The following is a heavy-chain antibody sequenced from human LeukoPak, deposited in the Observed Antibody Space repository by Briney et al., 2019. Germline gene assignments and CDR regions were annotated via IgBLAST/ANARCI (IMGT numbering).Heavy chain of an antibody. CDR3: AKDILTGYGSLWR. J-gene: IGHJ4*02. CDR1: GGSISSYY. Sequence: SETLSLTCTVSGGSISSYYWSWIRQPPGKGLEWIGYIYYSGSTNYNPSLKSRVTISVDTSKNQFSLKLSSVTAADTAVYYCAKDILTGYGSLWRWGQGTLVTVSS. D-gene: IGHD3-9*01. V-gene: IGHV4-4*08. CDR2: IYYSGST.